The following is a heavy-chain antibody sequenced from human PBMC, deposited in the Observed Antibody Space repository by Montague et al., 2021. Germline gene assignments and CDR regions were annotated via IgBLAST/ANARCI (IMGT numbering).Heavy chain of an antibody. Sequence: SRSLSFSASGFPFSSYAMSWVRQAPGKGLEWVSAISGSGGSTYYADSVKGRFTISRDNSKNTLYLQMNSLRAEDTAVYSCAKEEEYCSGDSCYIDYWGQGTLVTVSS. CDR1: GFPFSSYA. CDR3: AKEEEYCSGDSCYIDY. D-gene: IGHD2-15*01. CDR2: ISGSGGST. J-gene: IGHJ4*02. V-gene: IGHV3-23*01.